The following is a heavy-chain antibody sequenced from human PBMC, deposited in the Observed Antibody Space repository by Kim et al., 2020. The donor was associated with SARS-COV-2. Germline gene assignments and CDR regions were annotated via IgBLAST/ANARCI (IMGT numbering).Heavy chain of an antibody. Sequence: SETLSLTCAVSGGSISSSNWWNWVRQPPGKGLEWIGEIYHSGSTNYNPSLKSRVTISVDKSKNQFSLKLSSVTAADTAVYYCARTPEIEGDYYYGMDVWGQGTTVTVSS. V-gene: IGHV4-4*02. CDR2: IYHSGST. D-gene: IGHD2-21*01. CDR1: GGSISSSNW. J-gene: IGHJ6*02. CDR3: ARTPEIEGDYYYGMDV.